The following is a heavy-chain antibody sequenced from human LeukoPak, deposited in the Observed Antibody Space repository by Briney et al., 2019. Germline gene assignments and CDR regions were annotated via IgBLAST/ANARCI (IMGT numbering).Heavy chain of an antibody. CDR3: AREQEIAAAPWFDP. J-gene: IGHJ5*02. CDR2: IKQEGSEK. CDR1: GFTFSSHW. D-gene: IGHD6-13*01. V-gene: IGHV3-7*01. Sequence: GGSLRLSRAPSGFTFSSHWMSWVRQAPGKGLEWVANIKQEGSEKYYVDSVKGRFTISRDNAKNSLYLQMNSLRAEDRAVYYCAREQEIAAAPWFDPWGQGTLVTVSS.